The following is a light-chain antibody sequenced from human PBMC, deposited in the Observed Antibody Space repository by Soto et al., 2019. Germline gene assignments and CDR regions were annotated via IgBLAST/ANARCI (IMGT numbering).Light chain of an antibody. CDR3: TSHASSNSLL. Sequence: QSALTQPASVSGSPGQSITISCSGTNSDIGAYNYVSWYQHHPGKAPKLLIFEVTNRPSGVSSRFSGSKSGNTASLTVSGLQAEDEADYYCTSHASSNSLLFGGGTQLTVL. J-gene: IGLJ3*02. CDR1: NSDIGAYNY. CDR2: EVT. V-gene: IGLV2-14*01.